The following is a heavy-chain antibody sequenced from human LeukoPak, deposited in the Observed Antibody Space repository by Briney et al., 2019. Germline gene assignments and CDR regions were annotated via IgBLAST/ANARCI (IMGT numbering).Heavy chain of an antibody. CDR2: ISGYNGNT. Sequence: ASVKVSCKASGYTFTTYNINWVRQAPGQGLEWMGWISGYNGNTNYAQKLQGRVTMTTDTSTSTAYMELRSLKSDDTAVYYCASLKNYYDSSGNNDAFDIWGQGTMVTVSS. J-gene: IGHJ3*02. CDR3: ASLKNYYDSSGNNDAFDI. CDR1: GYTFTTYN. D-gene: IGHD3-22*01. V-gene: IGHV1-18*01.